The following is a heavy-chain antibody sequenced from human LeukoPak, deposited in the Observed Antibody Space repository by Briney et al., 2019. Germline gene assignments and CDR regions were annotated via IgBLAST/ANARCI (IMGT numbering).Heavy chain of an antibody. J-gene: IGHJ4*02. CDR3: AKHSRYYYVDY. D-gene: IGHD1-14*01. CDR2: IRYDGSKE. CDR1: GFTFSSYG. Sequence: TGGSLRLSCAASGFTFSSYGMHWVRQAPGKGLEWVGFIRYDGSKEYYADSVKGRFTISRDNSKNTLNLQMNSLKTEDTAVYYCAKHSRYYYVDYWGQGTLVTVSS. V-gene: IGHV3-30*02.